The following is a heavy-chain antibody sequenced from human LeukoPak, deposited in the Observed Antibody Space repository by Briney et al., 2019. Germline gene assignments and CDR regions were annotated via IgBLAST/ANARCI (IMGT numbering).Heavy chain of an antibody. Sequence: GGSLRLSCAASGFTFSSYAMSWVRQAPGKGLEWVSAISGSGGSTYYADSVKGRFTISRHNSKNTLYLQMNSLRAEDTAVYYCARDGVDYGDRSYHAIDYWCQATLLTVSS. CDR1: GFTFSSYA. CDR2: ISGSGGST. CDR3: ARDGVDYGDRSYHAIDY. D-gene: IGHD4-17*01. J-gene: IGHJ4*02. V-gene: IGHV3-23*01.